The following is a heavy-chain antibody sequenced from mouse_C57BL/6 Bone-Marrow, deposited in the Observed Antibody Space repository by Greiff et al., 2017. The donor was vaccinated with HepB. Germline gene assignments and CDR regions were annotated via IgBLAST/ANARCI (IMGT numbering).Heavy chain of an antibody. CDR1: GFNIKDDY. CDR3: TKARLLLRYL. D-gene: IGHD1-1*01. CDR2: IDPENGDT. Sequence: EVQLVESGAELVRPGASVKLSCTASGFNIKDDYMHWVKQRPEQGLEWIGWIDPENGDTEYASKFQGKATITADTSSNTAYLQLSSLTSEDTAVYYCTKARLLLRYLWGQGTTLTVSS. V-gene: IGHV14-4*01. J-gene: IGHJ2*01.